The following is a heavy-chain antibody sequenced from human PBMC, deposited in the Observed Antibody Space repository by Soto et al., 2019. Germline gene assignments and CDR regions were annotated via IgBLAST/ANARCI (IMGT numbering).Heavy chain of an antibody. CDR3: ARDLWGYCGTDCYPLDV. D-gene: IGHD2-21*02. J-gene: IGHJ6*02. CDR1: GGSISRYY. V-gene: IGHV4-59*01. CDR2: MYNTGST. Sequence: QLQPQESGPGLVKPSENLSLTCTVSGGSISRYYWSWIRQPPGKGLEWIGYMYNTGSTVYNPSFKSRVTISVDTSKNQFSLKLNSVTAADTAVYYCARDLWGYCGTDCYPLDVWGQGTTVTVSS.